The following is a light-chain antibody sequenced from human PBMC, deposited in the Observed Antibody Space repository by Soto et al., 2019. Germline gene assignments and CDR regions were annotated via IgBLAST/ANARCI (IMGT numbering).Light chain of an antibody. V-gene: IGKV3-15*01. CDR2: GAS. Sequence: EIVMTQSPATLSVSPRERATLSCRVSQSVSSNLAWYQQKPGQAPRLLIYGASTRATGIPARFSGSGSGTEFTLTISSLQSEDFAVYYCQQYNNWPRTFGQGTKVDIK. CDR1: QSVSSN. J-gene: IGKJ1*01. CDR3: QQYNNWPRT.